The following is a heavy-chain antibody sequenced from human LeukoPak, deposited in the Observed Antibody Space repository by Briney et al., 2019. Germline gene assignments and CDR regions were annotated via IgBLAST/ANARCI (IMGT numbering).Heavy chain of an antibody. D-gene: IGHD2/OR15-2a*01. J-gene: IGHJ1*01. CDR3: VRQISSY. Sequence: ASVKVSCKASGYTFTGYYMHWVRQAPGQGLEWMGWINPNSGATDYVQNFQGRVTMTRDTSISTVYIELSRLTSDDTAVYYCVRQISSYWGQGTLVTVSS. CDR1: GYTFTGYY. V-gene: IGHV1-2*02. CDR2: INPNSGAT.